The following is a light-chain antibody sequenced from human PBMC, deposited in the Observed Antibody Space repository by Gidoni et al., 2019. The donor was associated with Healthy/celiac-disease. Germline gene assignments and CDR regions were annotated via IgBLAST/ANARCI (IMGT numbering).Light chain of an antibody. Sequence: SYVLTQPPSVSVAPGKTATITCGGNNIGSKGVHWYQQKPGQAPVLVIYYDSDRPSGISERFSGSNSGNTATLTSSRVEAGDEADYYWQVWDSSSDHWVFGGGTKLTVL. CDR2: YDS. V-gene: IGLV3-21*04. CDR3: QVWDSSSDHWV. CDR1: NIGSKG. J-gene: IGLJ3*02.